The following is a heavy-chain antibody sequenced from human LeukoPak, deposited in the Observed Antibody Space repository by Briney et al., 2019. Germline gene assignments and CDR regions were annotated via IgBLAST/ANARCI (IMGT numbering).Heavy chain of an antibody. CDR1: GFTFSSYG. CDR2: ISYDGSNQ. Sequence: GGSLRLSCAASGFTFSSYGIHWVRQAPGKGLDWVAVISYDGSNQYFADSVKGRFTISRDNSKNTLYLQMNSLIPEDTAVYYCAKDLGYCSGTSCSAIGYWGQGTLVTVSS. J-gene: IGHJ4*02. CDR3: AKDLGYCSGTSCSAIGY. D-gene: IGHD2-15*01. V-gene: IGHV3-30*18.